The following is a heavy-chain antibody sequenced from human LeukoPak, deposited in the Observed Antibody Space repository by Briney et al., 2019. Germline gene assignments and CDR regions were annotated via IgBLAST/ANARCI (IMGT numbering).Heavy chain of an antibody. J-gene: IGHJ4*02. CDR2: INHSGST. D-gene: IGHD2-15*01. CDR3: ARLSRIVVVVAAKVGPPDY. CDR1: GGSFSGYY. V-gene: IGHV4-34*01. Sequence: SETLSLTCAVYGGSFSGYYWSWIRQPPGKGLEWIGEINHSGSTNYNPSLKSRVTISVDTSENQFSLKLSSVTAADTAVYYCARLSRIVVVVAAKVGPPDYWGQGTLVTVSS.